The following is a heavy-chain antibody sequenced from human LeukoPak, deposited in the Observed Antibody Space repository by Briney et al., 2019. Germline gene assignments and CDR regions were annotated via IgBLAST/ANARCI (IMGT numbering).Heavy chain of an antibody. J-gene: IGHJ4*02. Sequence: SETLSLTCTVSGGSISSSSYYWGWIRQPPGKGLEWIGSIYYSGSTYHNPSLKSRVTISVDTSKNQFSLRLSSVTAADTAVYYCARQYTGVDYWGQGTLVTVSS. D-gene: IGHD2-2*02. CDR2: IYYSGST. CDR3: ARQYTGVDY. CDR1: GGSISSSSYY. V-gene: IGHV4-39*01.